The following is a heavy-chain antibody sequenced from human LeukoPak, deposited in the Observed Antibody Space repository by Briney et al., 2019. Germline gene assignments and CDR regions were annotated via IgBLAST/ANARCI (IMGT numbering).Heavy chain of an antibody. CDR3: ARDRAWELLVPGYYGMDV. D-gene: IGHD1-26*01. CDR1: GFTFSSYW. Sequence: GGSLRLSCAASGFTFSSYWMNWVRQAPGKGLEWVSSISSSSSYIYYADSVKGRFTISRDNAKNSLYLQMNSLRAEDTAVYYCARDRAWELLVPGYYGMDVWGQGTTVTVSS. V-gene: IGHV3-21*01. J-gene: IGHJ6*02. CDR2: ISSSSSYI.